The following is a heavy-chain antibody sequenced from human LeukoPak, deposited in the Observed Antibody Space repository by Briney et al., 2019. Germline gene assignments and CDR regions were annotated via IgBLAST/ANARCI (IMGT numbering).Heavy chain of an antibody. Sequence: GGSLRLSCAASGFTFSSYGMHWVRQAPGKGLEWVAVISYDGSNKYYADSVKGRFTISRDNSKNALYLQMNSLRVEDTAVYYCAKDFGERNDYGDYGVLSPHWFDPWGQGTLVTVSS. J-gene: IGHJ5*02. CDR1: GFTFSSYG. D-gene: IGHD4-17*01. CDR2: ISYDGSNK. CDR3: AKDFGERNDYGDYGVLSPHWFDP. V-gene: IGHV3-30*18.